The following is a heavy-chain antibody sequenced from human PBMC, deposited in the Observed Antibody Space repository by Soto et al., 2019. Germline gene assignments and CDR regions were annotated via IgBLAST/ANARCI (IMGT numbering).Heavy chain of an antibody. Sequence: ASVKVSCKASGYTFTSYGISWVRQAPGQGLEWMGWISAYNGNTNYAQKLQGRVTMTRDTSTSTVYMELSSLRSEDTAVYYCARDQGQQLVLGAFDIWGQGTMVTVSS. V-gene: IGHV1-18*01. D-gene: IGHD6-13*01. CDR3: ARDQGQQLVLGAFDI. J-gene: IGHJ3*02. CDR2: ISAYNGNT. CDR1: GYTFTSYG.